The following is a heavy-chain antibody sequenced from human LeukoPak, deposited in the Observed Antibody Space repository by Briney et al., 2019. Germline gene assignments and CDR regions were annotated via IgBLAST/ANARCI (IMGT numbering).Heavy chain of an antibody. D-gene: IGHD3-10*01. J-gene: IGHJ6*03. V-gene: IGHV1-2*02. CDR3: ARGPRITLIRGGQWYYYMDV. Sequence: ASVKVSCKASGYTFTGSYMHWVRQAPGQGLEWMGWLNPNSGDTKDAQKFQGRVTMTRDTSTSTVYMELSSLRSEDTAVYYCARGPRITLIRGGQWYYYMDVWGKGTTVTISS. CDR1: GYTFTGSY. CDR2: LNPNSGDT.